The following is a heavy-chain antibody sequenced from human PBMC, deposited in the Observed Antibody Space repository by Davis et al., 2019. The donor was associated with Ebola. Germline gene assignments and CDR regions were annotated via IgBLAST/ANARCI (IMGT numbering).Heavy chain of an antibody. V-gene: IGHV3-30-3*01. CDR1: GFTFSGSA. CDR2: ISYDGSNK. CDR3: ARTLYSSSWYDY. Sequence: PGGSLRLSCAASGFTFSGSAMHWVRQAPGKGLEWVAVISYDGSNKYYADSVKGRFTISRDNSKNTLYLQMNSLRAEDTAVYYCARTLYSSSWYDYWGQGTLVTVSS. J-gene: IGHJ4*02. D-gene: IGHD6-13*01.